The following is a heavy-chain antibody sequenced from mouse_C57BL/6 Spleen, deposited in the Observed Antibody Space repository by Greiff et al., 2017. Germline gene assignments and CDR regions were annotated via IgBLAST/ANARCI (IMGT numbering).Heavy chain of an antibody. CDR1: GYSITSGYY. CDR2: ISYDGSN. Sequence: VQLQQSGPGLVKPSQSLSLTCSVTGYSITSGYYWKWIRQFPGNKLEWMGYISYDGSNNYNTSLKNRISITRDTSKNQFFLKLNSVTTEDTATYYCARESGYAMDYWGQGTSVTVSS. V-gene: IGHV3-6*01. CDR3: ARESGYAMDY. J-gene: IGHJ4*01.